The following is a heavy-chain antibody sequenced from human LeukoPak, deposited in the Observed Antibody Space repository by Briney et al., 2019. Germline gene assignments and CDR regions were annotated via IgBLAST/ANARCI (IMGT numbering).Heavy chain of an antibody. Sequence: PGGSLRLSCAASEFTVSTNHMSWVRQAPGKGLVWVSRINSDGSSTSYADSVRGRFTISRDNAKNTLYLQMNSLRAEDTAVYYCARARVGGSGWYGLDYWGQGTLVTVSS. D-gene: IGHD6-19*01. J-gene: IGHJ4*02. CDR1: EFTVSTNH. CDR2: INSDGSST. V-gene: IGHV3-74*01. CDR3: ARARVGGSGWYGLDY.